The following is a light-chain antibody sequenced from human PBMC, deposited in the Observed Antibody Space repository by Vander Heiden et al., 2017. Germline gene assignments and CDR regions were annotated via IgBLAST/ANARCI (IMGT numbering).Light chain of an antibody. CDR2: AAY. J-gene: IGKJ1*01. V-gene: IGKV1D-8*01. CDR1: QGISSS. CDR3: QQYYSFPKT. Sequence: VIWLTQSPSFLSASPGERVTFSCRVSQGISSSLAWFQHNPSKAPELLIYAAYTMQSGVPSRCSGSGSGTDFTLTISGLQSEDFATYYWQQYYSFPKTFGQGTKVEIK.